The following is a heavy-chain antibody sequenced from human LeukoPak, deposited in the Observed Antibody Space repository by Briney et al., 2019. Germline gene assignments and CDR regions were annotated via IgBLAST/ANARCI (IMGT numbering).Heavy chain of an antibody. V-gene: IGHV4-34*01. D-gene: IGHD2-2*02. Sequence: SETLSLTCAVYGGSFSGYYWSWIRQPPGKGLEWIGEINHSGSTNYNPSLKSRVTISVDTSKNQFPLKLSSVTAADTAVYYCAREELGYCSSTSCYRGENFDYWGQGTLVTVSS. CDR3: AREELGYCSSTSCYRGENFDY. J-gene: IGHJ4*02. CDR1: GGSFSGYY. CDR2: INHSGST.